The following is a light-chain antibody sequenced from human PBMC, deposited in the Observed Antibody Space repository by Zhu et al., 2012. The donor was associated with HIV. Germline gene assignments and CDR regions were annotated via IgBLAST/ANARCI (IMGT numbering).Light chain of an antibody. CDR2: AVS. J-gene: IGKJ1*01. CDR3: QQYNDWSWT. V-gene: IGKV3-15*01. Sequence: EIVMTQSPVTLSVSPGERATLSCRASQTADSDLAWYQQKPGRAPRLLIYAVSTRATNVPARFSGSGSGTEFTLTITSPQSEDFAIYYCQQYNDWSWTFGQGTKIEFK. CDR1: QTADSD.